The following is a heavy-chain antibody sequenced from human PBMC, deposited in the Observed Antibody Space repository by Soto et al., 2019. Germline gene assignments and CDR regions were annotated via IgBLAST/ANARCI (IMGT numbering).Heavy chain of an antibody. V-gene: IGHV3-30*18. Sequence: QVQLVESGGGVVQPGRSLRLSCAASGFTFSTFGMHWVRQAPGKGLEWVATISNDGSNKYYGDSVKGRITISRDNSKNTLNLQMDSLRAEDTAVYYCAKGYNGNWFDPWGQGTLVTVSS. CDR3: AKGYNGNWFDP. CDR2: ISNDGSNK. D-gene: IGHD3-10*01. J-gene: IGHJ5*02. CDR1: GFTFSTFG.